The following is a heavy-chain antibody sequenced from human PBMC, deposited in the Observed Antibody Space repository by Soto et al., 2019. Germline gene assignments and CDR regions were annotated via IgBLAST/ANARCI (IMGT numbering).Heavy chain of an antibody. CDR1: GGSISSGGYS. Sequence: KPSETLSLTCAVSGGSISSGGYSWSWIRQPPGKGLEWIGYIYHSGSTYYNPSLKSRVTISVDTSKNQFSLKLSSVTAADTAVYYCARGIVATRRGWFDPWGQGTLVTVSS. CDR3: ARGIVATRRGWFDP. V-gene: IGHV4-30-2*01. D-gene: IGHD5-12*01. J-gene: IGHJ5*02. CDR2: IYHSGST.